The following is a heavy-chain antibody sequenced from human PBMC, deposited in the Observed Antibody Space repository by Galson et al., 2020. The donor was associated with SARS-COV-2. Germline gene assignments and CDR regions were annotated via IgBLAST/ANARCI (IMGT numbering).Heavy chain of an antibody. CDR2: IYHSGST. D-gene: IGHD2-2*01. J-gene: IGHJ3*02. CDR3: AKYCSSTSCYSAFDI. CDR1: GGPISSSNW. Sequence: SETLSLTCAVSGGPISSSNWWSWVRQPPGKGLEWIGEIYHSGSTNYNPSLKSRVTISVDKSKNQFSLKLSSVTAADTAVYYCAKYCSSTSCYSAFDIWGQGTMVTVSS. V-gene: IGHV4-4*02.